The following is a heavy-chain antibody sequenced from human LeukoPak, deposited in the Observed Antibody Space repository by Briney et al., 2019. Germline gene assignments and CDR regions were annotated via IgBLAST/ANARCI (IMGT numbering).Heavy chain of an antibody. CDR2: INAANGHT. Sequence: ASVKVSCKASGYTFTNYAIHWVRQAPGQKFEWMGWINAANGHTKYSHKFQDRITIKSDTSATTAYMELSSLRSEDMALYYCARGRGPPNTNRDFYYYYYMDVWGTGTTVTVSS. V-gene: IGHV1-3*03. J-gene: IGHJ6*03. CDR1: GYTFTNYA. CDR3: ARGRGPPNTNRDFYYYYYMDV. D-gene: IGHD3-10*01.